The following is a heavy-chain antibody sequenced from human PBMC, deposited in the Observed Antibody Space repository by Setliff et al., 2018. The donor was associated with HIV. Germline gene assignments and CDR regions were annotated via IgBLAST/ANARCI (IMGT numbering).Heavy chain of an antibody. CDR3: ARARRAGSGPKYFQH. D-gene: IGHD2-15*01. Sequence: TSETLSLTCTVSGDSISNYYWSWVRQPPGKGLEWIGYIYTTGSTNYNPSLKSRVTISVDTSKNQFSLKLSSVTAADTAVYYCARARRAGSGPKYFQHWGQGTLVTVS. CDR2: IYTTGST. V-gene: IGHV4-4*09. J-gene: IGHJ1*01. CDR1: GDSISNYY.